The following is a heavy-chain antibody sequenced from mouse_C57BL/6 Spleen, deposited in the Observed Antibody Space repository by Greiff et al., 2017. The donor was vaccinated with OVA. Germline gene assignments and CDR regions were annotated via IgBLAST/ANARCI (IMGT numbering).Heavy chain of an antibody. J-gene: IGHJ3*01. Sequence: VQLQQPGAELVKPGASVKMSCKASGYTFTSYWITWVKQRPGQGLEWIGDIYPGSGSTNYNEKFKSKATLTVDTSSSTAYMQLSSLTSEDSAVYYCARRGFGNYLAWFAYWGQGTLVTVSA. CDR3: ARRGFGNYLAWFAY. CDR2: IYPGSGST. V-gene: IGHV1-55*01. D-gene: IGHD2-1*01. CDR1: GYTFTSYW.